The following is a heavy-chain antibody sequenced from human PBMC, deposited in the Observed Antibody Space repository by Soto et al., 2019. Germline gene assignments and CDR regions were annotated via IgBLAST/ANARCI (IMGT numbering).Heavy chain of an antibody. Sequence: GGSLGVSCTASGFTFRSYSMSWVRQAPGKGLEWVSGFRTSGDGGTTYYADSVKGRFTISRDNSKNMLFLQMNSLRAEDTAIYYCAKKVNSGPGSQYFDYWGQGTLVTVSS. V-gene: IGHV3-23*01. CDR3: AKKVNSGPGSQYFDY. CDR1: GFTFRSYS. J-gene: IGHJ4*02. D-gene: IGHD3-10*01. CDR2: FRTSGDGGTT.